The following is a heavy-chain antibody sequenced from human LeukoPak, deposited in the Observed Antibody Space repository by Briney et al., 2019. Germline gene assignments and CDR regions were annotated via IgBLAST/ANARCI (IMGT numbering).Heavy chain of an antibody. CDR3: ARDNGGWFDS. CDR2: IKQGGSEE. Sequence: PGGSLRLSCVASEFIFSDYWMSWVRQAPGKGLEWVANIKQGGSEEKYVGSVKGRFAISRDDAKSTLYLQMDSLSGDDTAVYYCARDNGGWFDSWGRGTLVTVSS. D-gene: IGHD3-10*01. V-gene: IGHV3-7*03. J-gene: IGHJ5*01. CDR1: EFIFSDYW.